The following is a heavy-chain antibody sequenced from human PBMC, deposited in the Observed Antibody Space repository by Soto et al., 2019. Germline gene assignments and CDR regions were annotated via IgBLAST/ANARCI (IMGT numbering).Heavy chain of an antibody. CDR1: GFTFSSYG. V-gene: IGHV3-30*18. CDR3: ANFNYDILTGPPNDAFDI. CDR2: ISYDGSNK. Sequence: QVQLVESGGGVVQPGRSLRLSCAASGFTFSSYGMHWVRQAPGKGLEWVAVISYDGSNKYYADSVKGRFTISRDNSKNTLYLQMNSLRAEDTAVYYCANFNYDILTGPPNDAFDIWGQGTMVTVSS. J-gene: IGHJ3*02. D-gene: IGHD3-9*01.